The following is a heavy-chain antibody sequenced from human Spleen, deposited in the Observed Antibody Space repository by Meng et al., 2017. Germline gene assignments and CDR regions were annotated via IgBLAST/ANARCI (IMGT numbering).Heavy chain of an antibody. D-gene: IGHD4-17*01. CDR3: AREGYGDYPDQMGGGMDV. Sequence: GESLKISCAASGFTFSSYAMSWVRQAPGKGLEWVSAISTSGASTYYADSVKGRFTISRDNSENTLYLQMNSLRAEDTAVYYCAREGYGDYPDQMGGGMDVWGQGTTVTVSS. CDR2: ISTSGAST. V-gene: IGHV3-23*01. CDR1: GFTFSSYA. J-gene: IGHJ6*02.